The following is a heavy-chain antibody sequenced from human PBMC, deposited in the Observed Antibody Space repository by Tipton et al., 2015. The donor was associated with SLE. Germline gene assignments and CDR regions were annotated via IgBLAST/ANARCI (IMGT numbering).Heavy chain of an antibody. CDR2: ISYDGTKK. Sequence: SLRLSCAASGFTFSAYSMHWVRQAPGKGLEWVAVISYDGTKKYYADSVKGRFTISRDNSKSTLYMQMNSLLSEDTAVYFCAREADWNFNLAFDYWGQGTLVTVSS. CDR3: AREADWNFNLAFDY. D-gene: IGHD1-7*01. CDR1: GFTFSAYS. V-gene: IGHV3-30*04. J-gene: IGHJ4*02.